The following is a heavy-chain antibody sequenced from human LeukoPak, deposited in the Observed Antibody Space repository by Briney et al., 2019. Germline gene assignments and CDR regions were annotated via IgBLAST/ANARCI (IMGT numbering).Heavy chain of an antibody. V-gene: IGHV4-59*01. J-gene: IGHJ4*02. CDR1: GGSISSYY. D-gene: IGHD1-14*01. Sequence: SETLSLTCTVSGGSISSYYWSWIRQPPGKGLEWIGYIYYSGSTNYNPSLKSRVTISVDTSKNQLSLKLSSVTAADTAFYYCARGDRGNFDYWGQGTLVTVSS. CDR3: ARGDRGNFDY. CDR2: IYYSGST.